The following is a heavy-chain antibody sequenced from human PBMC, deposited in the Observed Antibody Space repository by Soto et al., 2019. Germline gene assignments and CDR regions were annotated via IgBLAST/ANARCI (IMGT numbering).Heavy chain of an antibody. CDR1: GFTFSSYE. D-gene: IGHD2-2*02. CDR3: ARAWDVVVPAAIISDWFDP. CDR2: ISSSGSTI. J-gene: IGHJ5*02. Sequence: QSGGSLRLSCAASGFTFSSYEMNWVRQAPGKGLEWVSYISSSGSTIYYADSVKGRFTISRDNAKNSLYLQMNSLRAEDTAVYYCARAWDVVVPAAIISDWFDPWGQGTLVTVSS. V-gene: IGHV3-48*03.